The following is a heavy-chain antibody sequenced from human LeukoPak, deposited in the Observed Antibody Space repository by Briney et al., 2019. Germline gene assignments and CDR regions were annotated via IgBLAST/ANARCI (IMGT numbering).Heavy chain of an antibody. J-gene: IGHJ6*02. CDR2: ISYDGSNK. CDR3: ARDLQSGSYYYYYGMDV. CDR1: GFTFSSYA. D-gene: IGHD1-26*01. V-gene: IGHV3-30-3*01. Sequence: GGSLRLSCAASGFTFSSYAMHWVRQAPGKRLEWVAVISYDGSNKYYADSVKGRFTISRDNSKNTLYLQMNSLRAEDTAVYYCARDLQSGSYYYYYGMDVWGQGTTVTVSS.